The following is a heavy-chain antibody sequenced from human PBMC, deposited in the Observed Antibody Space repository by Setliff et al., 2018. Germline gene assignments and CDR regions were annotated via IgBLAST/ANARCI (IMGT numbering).Heavy chain of an antibody. J-gene: IGHJ4*02. CDR2: IYHSGST. V-gene: IGHV4-34*01. Sequence: SETLSLTCAVYGGSFSGYYWSWIRQPPGKGLEWIGSIYHSGSTYYNPSLKSRVTISVDTSKNQFSLKLSSVTAADTAVYYCARHSSRPYWGQGTLVTVS. CDR1: GGSFSGYY. CDR3: ARHSSRPY.